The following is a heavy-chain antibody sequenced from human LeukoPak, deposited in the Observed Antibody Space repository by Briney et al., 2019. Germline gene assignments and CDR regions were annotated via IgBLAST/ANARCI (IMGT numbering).Heavy chain of an antibody. CDR1: GGSFSDYY. CDR3: ARSRYYGSSGGDAFDI. D-gene: IGHD3-22*01. Sequence: SETLSLTCAVYGGSFSDYYWSWIRQPPGKGLEWIGEINHGGTTNYDPSLKSRVTMSVDTSKNQFSLRLNSVTAADTAVYYCARSRYYGSSGGDAFDIWGQGTLVIVSS. J-gene: IGHJ3*02. V-gene: IGHV4-34*01. CDR2: INHGGTT.